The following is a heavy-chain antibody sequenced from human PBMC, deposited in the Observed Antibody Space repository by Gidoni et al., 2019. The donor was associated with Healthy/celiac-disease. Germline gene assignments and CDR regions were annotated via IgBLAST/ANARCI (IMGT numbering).Heavy chain of an antibody. CDR1: GGTFSSHA. J-gene: IGHJ6*02. V-gene: IGHV1-69*01. CDR3: ARGPLKLLPQDYYYYGMDV. Sequence: VQLVQSGAEVKKPGSSVKVSCNASGGTFSSHATSWVRQAPGQGLEWMGGIIPIFGTANYAQKFQGRVTSTADESTSTAYMELSSLGSEDTAVYYCARGPLKLLPQDYYYYGMDVWGQGTTVTVSS. CDR2: IIPIFGTA. D-gene: IGHD2-15*01.